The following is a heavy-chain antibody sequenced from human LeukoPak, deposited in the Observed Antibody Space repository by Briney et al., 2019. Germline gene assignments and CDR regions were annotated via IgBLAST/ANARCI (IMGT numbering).Heavy chain of an antibody. V-gene: IGHV3-48*01. D-gene: IGHD3-3*01. Sequence: PGGSLRLSCAASGFTFSSYSMSWVRQAPGKGLEWVSYISSSSSTIYYADSVKGRFTISRDNAKNSLYLQMNSLRAEDTAVYYCARDTTYYDFWSGYSDWGQGTLVTVSS. CDR2: ISSSSSTI. J-gene: IGHJ4*02. CDR1: GFTFSSYS. CDR3: ARDTTYYDFWSGYSD.